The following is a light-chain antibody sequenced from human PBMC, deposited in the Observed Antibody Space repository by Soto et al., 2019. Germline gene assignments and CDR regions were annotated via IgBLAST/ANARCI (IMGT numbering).Light chain of an antibody. V-gene: IGKV3-11*01. J-gene: IGKJ5*01. CDR3: QQRSNWPPVIT. CDR2: DAS. CDR1: QSVSSY. Sequence: EILLTQSPGTLSLSPGERSTLCCGASQSVSSYLAWYQQKPGQAPRLLIYDASNRATGIPARFSGSGSGTDFTLTISSLEPEDFAVYYCQQRSNWPPVITFGQGTRLEIK.